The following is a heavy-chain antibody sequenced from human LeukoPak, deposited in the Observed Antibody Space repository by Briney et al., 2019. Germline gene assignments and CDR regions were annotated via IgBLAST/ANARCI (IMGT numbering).Heavy chain of an antibody. CDR1: GYTFTSYA. Sequence: ASVKVSCKASGYTFTSYAMNWVRQAPGQGLEWMGWITTNTGNPTYAQGFTGRFVFSLDTSVSTAYLQISSLKAEDTAVYYCARDRNPIIAAAAFDIWGQGTMVTVSS. CDR3: ARDRNPIIAAAAFDI. V-gene: IGHV7-4-1*02. D-gene: IGHD6-13*01. CDR2: ITTNTGNP. J-gene: IGHJ3*02.